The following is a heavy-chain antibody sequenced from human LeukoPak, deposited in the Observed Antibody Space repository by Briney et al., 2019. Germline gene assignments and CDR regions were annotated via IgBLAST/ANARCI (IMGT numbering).Heavy chain of an antibody. Sequence: SETLSLTCAVYGGSFSGYYWSWIRQPPGKGLEWIGEINHSGSTNYNPSLKSRVTISVDTSKNQFSLKLSSVTAADTALYYCGRGGSKAVPTWGQGTLVTVSS. CDR3: GRGGSKAVPT. J-gene: IGHJ5*02. V-gene: IGHV4-34*01. CDR2: INHSGST. D-gene: IGHD6-19*01. CDR1: GGSFSGYY.